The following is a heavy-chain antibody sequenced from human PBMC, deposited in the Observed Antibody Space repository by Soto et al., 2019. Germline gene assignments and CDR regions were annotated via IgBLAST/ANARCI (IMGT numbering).Heavy chain of an antibody. J-gene: IGHJ5*02. D-gene: IGHD6-13*01. V-gene: IGHV1-46*01. Sequence: ASVKVSCKASGYTFTSYYMHWVRQAPGQGLEWMGIINPSGGSTSYAQKFQGRVTMTRDTSTSTVYMELGSLRSEDTAVYYCARDTAAAGTGGFPWGQGTLVTVSS. CDR3: ARDTAAAGTGGFP. CDR1: GYTFTSYY. CDR2: INPSGGST.